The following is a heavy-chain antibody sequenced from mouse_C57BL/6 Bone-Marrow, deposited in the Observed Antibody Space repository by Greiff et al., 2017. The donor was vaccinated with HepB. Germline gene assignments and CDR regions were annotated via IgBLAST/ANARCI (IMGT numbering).Heavy chain of an antibody. CDR1: GFTFSDYY. CDR2: ISNGGGST. Sequence: EVKLVESGGGLVQPGGSLKLSCAASGFTFSDYYMYWVRQTPEKRLEWVAYISNGGGSTYYPDTVKGRFTISRDNAKNTLYLQMSRLKSEDTAMYYCAGLLNWYFDVWGTGTTVTVSS. J-gene: IGHJ1*03. V-gene: IGHV5-12*01. CDR3: AGLLNWYFDV. D-gene: IGHD2-10*01.